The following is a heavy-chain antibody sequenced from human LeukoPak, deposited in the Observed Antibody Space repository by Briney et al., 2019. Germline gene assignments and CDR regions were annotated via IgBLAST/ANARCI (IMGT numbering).Heavy chain of an antibody. D-gene: IGHD4/OR15-4a*01. CDR1: GGSISSGSYY. Sequence: PSETLSLTCTVSGGSISSGSYYWSWIRQPAGKGLEWIGRIYTSGSTNYNPSLKSRVTISVDTSKNQFSLKLSSVTAADTAVYYCARRAGAYSHPYDYWGQGTLVTVSS. CDR3: ARRAGAYSHPYDY. V-gene: IGHV4-61*02. CDR2: IYTSGST. J-gene: IGHJ4*02.